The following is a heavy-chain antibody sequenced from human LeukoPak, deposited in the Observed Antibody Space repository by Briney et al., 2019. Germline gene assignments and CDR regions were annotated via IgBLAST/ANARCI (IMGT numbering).Heavy chain of an antibody. J-gene: IGHJ5*02. CDR3: ARGRGIAAAGAPNWFDP. CDR2: IYTSGST. D-gene: IGHD6-13*01. CDR1: GGSISSGSYY. Sequence: PSETLSLTCTVSGGSISSGSYYWSWIRQPAGKGLEWIGRIYTSGSTNYNPSLKSRVTISVDTSKNQFSLKLSSVTAADTAVYYCARGRGIAAAGAPNWFDPWGQGTLVTVSS. V-gene: IGHV4-61*02.